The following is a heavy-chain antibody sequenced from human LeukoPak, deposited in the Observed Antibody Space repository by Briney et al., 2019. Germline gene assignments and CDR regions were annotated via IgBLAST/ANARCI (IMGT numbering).Heavy chain of an antibody. CDR2: IYPGDSDT. Sequence: GASLQISCKGSGSSFTSYWIGWVRQLPGKGLEWMGIIYPGDSDTRYSPSFQGQVTISADKSISTAYLQWSSLKASDTAMYYCARRLPRGYSGYDPYYFDYWGQGTLVTVSS. CDR3: ARRLPRGYSGYDPYYFDY. J-gene: IGHJ4*02. V-gene: IGHV5-51*01. D-gene: IGHD5-12*01. CDR1: GSSFTSYW.